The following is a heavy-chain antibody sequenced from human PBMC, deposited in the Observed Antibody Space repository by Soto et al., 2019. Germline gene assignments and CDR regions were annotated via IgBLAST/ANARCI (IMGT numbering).Heavy chain of an antibody. CDR3: AHGRHYGGNSGFDY. CDR1: GFSLSTSGVG. Sequence: QITLKESGPPLVKPTQTLTLTCTFSGFSLSTSGVGVGWIRQPPGKALEWLALIYWDDDKRYSPSLKSRLTITKDTSKNQVVLTMTNMDPVDTATYYCAHGRHYGGNSGFDYWGQGTLVTVSS. V-gene: IGHV2-5*02. D-gene: IGHD4-17*01. J-gene: IGHJ4*02. CDR2: IYWDDDK.